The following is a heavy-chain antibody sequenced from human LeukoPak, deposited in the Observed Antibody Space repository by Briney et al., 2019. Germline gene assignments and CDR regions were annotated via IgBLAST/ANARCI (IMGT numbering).Heavy chain of an antibody. V-gene: IGHV4-39*07. CDR2: IHNSGST. J-gene: IGHJ4*02. Sequence: PSETLSLTCIVSGASISSGSYYWGWIRQPPGKGLEWIGSIHNSGSTYYNPSLKSRVTISVDTSKTQFSLNPSSVTAADTAVYYCARTCSSTSCYGPGEGDFDYWGQGTLVTVSS. CDR3: ARTCSSTSCYGPGEGDFDY. D-gene: IGHD2-2*01. CDR1: GASISSGSYY.